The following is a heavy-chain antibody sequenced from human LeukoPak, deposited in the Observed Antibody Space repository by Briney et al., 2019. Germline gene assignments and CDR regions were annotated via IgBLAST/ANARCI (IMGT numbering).Heavy chain of an antibody. D-gene: IGHD2-15*01. CDR1: GYIFINYA. Sequence: GASVKVSCKASGYIFINYAIHWVRQAPGQRLEWMGWINGGNGYTKYSQNFQGRVTITRDTSASTAYMELSSLRSEDTAVYYCASRAASVTLGYWGQGTLVTVSS. CDR2: INGGNGYT. J-gene: IGHJ4*02. V-gene: IGHV1-3*01. CDR3: ASRAASVTLGY.